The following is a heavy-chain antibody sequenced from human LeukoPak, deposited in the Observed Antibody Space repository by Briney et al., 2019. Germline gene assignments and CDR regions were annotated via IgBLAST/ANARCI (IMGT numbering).Heavy chain of an antibody. Sequence: SVNVSCKASGGTFSSYAISWVRQAPGQGLEWMGGIIPIFGTANYAQKFQGRVTITADESTSTAYMELSSLRSEDTAVYYCARPNSYDILTGSMGGMDVWGQGTTVTVSS. V-gene: IGHV1-69*13. CDR2: IIPIFGTA. CDR3: ARPNSYDILTGSMGGMDV. J-gene: IGHJ6*02. D-gene: IGHD3-9*01. CDR1: GGTFSSYA.